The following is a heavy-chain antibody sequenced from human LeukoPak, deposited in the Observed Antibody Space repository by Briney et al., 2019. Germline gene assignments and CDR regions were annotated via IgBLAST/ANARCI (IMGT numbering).Heavy chain of an antibody. Sequence: ASVKVSCKASGYTFTSYVIGWVGRALGQGLGGLGWLSASNGNTNYAQKLQGRVTMTTDTSTNTAYMELRSLRSDDTAVYYCAAYSGFDSSGYYRLFFDYWGQGTLVTVSS. D-gene: IGHD3-22*01. J-gene: IGHJ4*02. V-gene: IGHV1-18*01. CDR2: LSASNGNT. CDR1: GYTFTSYV. CDR3: AAYSGFDSSGYYRLFFDY.